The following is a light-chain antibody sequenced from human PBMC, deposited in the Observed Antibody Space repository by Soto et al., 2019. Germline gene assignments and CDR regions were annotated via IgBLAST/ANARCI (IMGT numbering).Light chain of an antibody. Sequence: DIQMSQSPSSLSASIGDRVTITCRASQNIYKSVNWYQQKPGKAPKLLIFSASSLRSGVPSRFSGSGSGTDFTLTINTLQSEDFATYYCQQSFSHLPFTCGQGTRLEIK. CDR2: SAS. CDR3: QQSFSHLPFT. J-gene: IGKJ5*01. V-gene: IGKV1-39*01. CDR1: QNIYKS.